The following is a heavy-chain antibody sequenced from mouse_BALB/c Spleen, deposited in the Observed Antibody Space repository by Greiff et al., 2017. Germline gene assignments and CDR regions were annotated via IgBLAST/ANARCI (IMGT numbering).Heavy chain of an antibody. CDR1: GYTFTSYY. CDR3: ARSLHYYGYVGAMDY. Sequence: VQLVESGPELVKPGASVRISCKASGYTFTSYYIHWVKQRPGQGLEWIGWIYPGNVNTKYNEKFKGKATLTADKSSSTAYMQLSSLTSEDSAVYFCARSLHYYGYVGAMDYWGQGTSVTVSS. J-gene: IGHJ4*01. CDR2: IYPGNVNT. D-gene: IGHD1-2*01. V-gene: IGHV1S56*01.